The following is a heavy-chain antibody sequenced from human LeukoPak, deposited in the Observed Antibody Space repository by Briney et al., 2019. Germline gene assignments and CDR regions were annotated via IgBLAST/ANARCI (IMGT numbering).Heavy chain of an antibody. Sequence: GGSLRLSCAASGFRFSDYAMHWVRQAPGKGLEWVTFIRYDGTNKYYADSVKGRFTVSRDNSKNTLYLQMNSLRAEDTAVYYCARDNIRIAAAVRFDPWGQGTLVTVSS. CDR1: GFRFSDYA. CDR3: ARDNIRIAAAVRFDP. J-gene: IGHJ5*02. V-gene: IGHV3-30*02. D-gene: IGHD6-13*01. CDR2: IRYDGTNK.